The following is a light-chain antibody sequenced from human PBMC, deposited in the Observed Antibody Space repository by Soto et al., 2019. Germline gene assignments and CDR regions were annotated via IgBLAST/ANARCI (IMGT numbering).Light chain of an antibody. CDR2: AAS. CDR1: QGISNY. J-gene: IGKJ5*01. CDR3: QQLNSYPIT. Sequence: DIKLTQSPSFLSASVGDSVALTCMASQGISNYLAWYQQKPGKAPKLLIYAASTLQSGVPSSFSGSGSGTEFTLTISSLQPEDFATYYCQQLNSYPITFGQGTRLEIK. V-gene: IGKV1-9*01.